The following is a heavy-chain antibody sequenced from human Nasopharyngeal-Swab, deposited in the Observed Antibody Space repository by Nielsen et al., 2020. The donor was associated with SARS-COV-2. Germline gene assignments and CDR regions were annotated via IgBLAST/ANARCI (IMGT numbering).Heavy chain of an antibody. CDR3: AKDPNDLTYYDILTGRDNAFDI. CDR2: ISYDGSNK. D-gene: IGHD3-9*01. Sequence: GGSLRLSCAASGFTFSSYAFHWVRQAPGKGLEWVAVISYDGSNKYYADSVKGRFTISRDNSENTLYLQMNSLRAEDTAVYYCAKDPNDLTYYDILTGRDNAFDIWGRGTMVTVSS. V-gene: IGHV3-30-3*01. J-gene: IGHJ3*02. CDR1: GFTFSSYA.